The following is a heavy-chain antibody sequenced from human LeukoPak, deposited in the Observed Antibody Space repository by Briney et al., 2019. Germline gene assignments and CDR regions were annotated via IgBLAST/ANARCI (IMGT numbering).Heavy chain of an antibody. CDR2: IIPIFGTA. CDR3: ARAPHNEYSSSSGYFDY. CDR1: GGTFSSYA. D-gene: IGHD6-6*01. V-gene: IGHV1-69*05. J-gene: IGHJ4*02. Sequence: ASVKLSCKASGGTFSSYAISWVRQAPGQGLEWMGGIIPIFGTANYAQKFQGRVTITTDESTSTAYMELSSLRSEDTAVYYCARAPHNEYSSSSGYFDYWGQGTLVTVSS.